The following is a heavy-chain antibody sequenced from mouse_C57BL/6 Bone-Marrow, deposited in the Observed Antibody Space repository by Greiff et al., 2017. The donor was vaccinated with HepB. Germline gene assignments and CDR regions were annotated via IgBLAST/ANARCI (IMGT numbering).Heavy chain of an antibody. V-gene: IGHV14-4*01. CDR3: TTWRVTTGYYFDY. CDR1: GFNIKDDY. Sequence: EVQLQESGAELVRPGASVKLSCTASGFNIKDDYMHWVKQRPEQGLEWIGWIDPENGDTEYASKFQGKATITADTSSNTAYLQLSSLTSEDTAVYYCTTWRVTTGYYFDYWGQGTTLTVSS. CDR2: IDPENGDT. D-gene: IGHD2-2*01. J-gene: IGHJ2*01.